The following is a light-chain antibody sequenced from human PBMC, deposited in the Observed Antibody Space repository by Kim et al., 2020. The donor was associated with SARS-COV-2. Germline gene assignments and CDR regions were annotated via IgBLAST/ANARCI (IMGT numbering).Light chain of an antibody. V-gene: IGKV1-12*01. CDR2: DAS. Sequence: SSSAGERVTITRRARQAISSWLAWYQPKPGKAPKLLVYDASTLQDGVPSRFSGSGSGTDFTLIISGLQAEDFATYYCQQTNSFPYTCGQGTKLEI. J-gene: IGKJ2*01. CDR3: QQTNSFPYT. CDR1: QAISSW.